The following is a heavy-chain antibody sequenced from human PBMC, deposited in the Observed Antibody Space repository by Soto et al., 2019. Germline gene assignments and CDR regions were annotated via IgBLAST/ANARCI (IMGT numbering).Heavy chain of an antibody. J-gene: IGHJ6*03. CDR3: ARVPKYDFWSGYYSSDYYYYMDV. V-gene: IGHV4-59*01. CDR1: GGSISSYY. CDR2: IYDSGST. D-gene: IGHD3-3*01. Sequence: QVQLQESGPELVKPSETLSLTCTVSGGSISSYYWSWIRQPPGKGLEWIGYIYDSGSTNYNPSLKSRVTISVDTSKNQFSLKLSSVTAADTAVYYCARVPKYDFWSGYYSSDYYYYMDVWGKGTTVTVSS.